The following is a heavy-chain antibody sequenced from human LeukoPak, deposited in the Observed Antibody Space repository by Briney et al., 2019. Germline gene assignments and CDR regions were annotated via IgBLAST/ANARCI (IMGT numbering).Heavy chain of an antibody. CDR1: GLTFSSYS. J-gene: IGHJ4*02. Sequence: PGGSLRLSCAASGLTFSSYSMNWVRQAPGKGLEWVSSISSSSSYIYYAYSVKGRFTISRDNAKNSLYLQMNSLRAEDTAVYYCAREEATAFDYWGQGTLVTVSS. D-gene: IGHD1-26*01. CDR3: AREEATAFDY. CDR2: ISSSSSYI. V-gene: IGHV3-21*01.